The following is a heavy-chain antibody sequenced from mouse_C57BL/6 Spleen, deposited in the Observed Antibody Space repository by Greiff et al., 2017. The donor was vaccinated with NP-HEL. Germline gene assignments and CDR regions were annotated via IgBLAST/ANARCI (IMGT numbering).Heavy chain of an antibody. D-gene: IGHD4-1*01. CDR2: IYPSDSET. CDR1: GYTFTSYW. CDR3: ARRELGWFAY. Sequence: QVQLQQPGAELVRPGSSVKLSCKASGYTFTSYWMDWVKQRPGQGLEWIGNIYPSDSETHYNQKFKDKATLTVDKSSSTAYMQLSSLTSEDSAVDYCARRELGWFAYWGQGTLVTVSA. J-gene: IGHJ3*01. V-gene: IGHV1-61*01.